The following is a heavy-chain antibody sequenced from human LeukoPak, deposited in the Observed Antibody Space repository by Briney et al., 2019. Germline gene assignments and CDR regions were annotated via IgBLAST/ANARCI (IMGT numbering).Heavy chain of an antibody. Sequence: SETLSLTCTVSGGSISSYYWSWIRQPPGKGLEWIGYIYYSGSTNYNPSLKSRVTISVDTSKNQFSLKLSSVTAADTAVYYCARDYGDYFDIWGQGTVVTVSS. D-gene: IGHD4-17*01. CDR3: ARDYGDYFDI. V-gene: IGHV4-59*01. CDR2: IYYSGST. CDR1: GGSISSYY. J-gene: IGHJ3*02.